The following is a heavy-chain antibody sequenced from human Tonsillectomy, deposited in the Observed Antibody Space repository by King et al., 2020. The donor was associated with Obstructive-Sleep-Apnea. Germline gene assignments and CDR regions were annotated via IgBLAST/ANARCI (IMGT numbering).Heavy chain of an antibody. CDR2: ISWNSGSI. D-gene: IGHD6-13*01. CDR3: AKAPTIAAAEVFDY. V-gene: IGHV3-9*01. J-gene: IGHJ4*02. Sequence: VQLVESGGGLVQPGRSLRLSCAASGFTFDDYAMHWVRQAPGKGLGWVSGISWNSGSIGYAESVKGRFTISRDNAKNSLYLQMNSLGAEDTALYYCAKAPTIAAAEVFDYWGQGTLVTVSS. CDR1: GFTFDDYA.